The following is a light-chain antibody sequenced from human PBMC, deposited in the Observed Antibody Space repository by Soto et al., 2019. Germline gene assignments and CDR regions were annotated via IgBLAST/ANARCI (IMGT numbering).Light chain of an antibody. Sequence: EIVLTQSPGTLSLSPGERATLSCRASQSVSSSYLAWYQQKPGQAPRLLIYDASSRATGIPDRFRGSGSGTYFTLTSSRLEPEDFAVYFCQEYGSSLYTFGQGTKLLIK. V-gene: IGKV3-20*01. J-gene: IGKJ2*01. CDR2: DAS. CDR3: QEYGSSLYT. CDR1: QSVSSSY.